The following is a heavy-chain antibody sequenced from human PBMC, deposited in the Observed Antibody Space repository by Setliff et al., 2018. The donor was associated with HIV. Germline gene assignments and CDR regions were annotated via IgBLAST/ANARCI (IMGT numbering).Heavy chain of an antibody. CDR2: ISTSDDRT. D-gene: IGHD2-8*01. Sequence: GGSLRLSCVASGFTFSNSAMAWVRQAPGKGLEWVSGISTSDDRTYYADSVKGRFTVSRDNSKNTLSLQMNSLRAEDTAVYYCARDNGDYYYYYMDVWGKGTTVTVSS. CDR3: ARDNGDYYYYYMDV. CDR1: GFTFSNSA. V-gene: IGHV3-23*01. J-gene: IGHJ6*03.